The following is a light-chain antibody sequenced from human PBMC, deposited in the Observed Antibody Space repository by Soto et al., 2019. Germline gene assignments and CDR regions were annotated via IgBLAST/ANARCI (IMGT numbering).Light chain of an antibody. CDR1: QTISSW. Sequence: DIQMTQSPSTLSGSVGDRVTITCRASQTISSWLAWYQQKPGKAPKLLIYKASTLKSGVPSRFSGSGSGTEFTLPISSLQPDDFATYYCQHYNSYSEAFGQGNKVDIK. CDR3: QHYNSYSEA. J-gene: IGKJ1*01. CDR2: KAS. V-gene: IGKV1-5*03.